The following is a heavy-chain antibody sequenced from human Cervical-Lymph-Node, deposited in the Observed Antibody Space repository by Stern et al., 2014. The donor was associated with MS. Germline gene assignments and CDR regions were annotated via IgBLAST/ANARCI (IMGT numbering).Heavy chain of an antibody. D-gene: IGHD6-13*01. Sequence: VQLLESGGGVVQPGGSLRLSCAASGFTFSSYGMHWVRQAPGQGLEWVAVIWADGSNTYYAESVTGRFTISRDTSKTPRYLQMNSRRTEDTAVYYCARSSSPSPYYYYGMDVWGQGTPVTVSS. V-gene: IGHV3-33*01. CDR3: ARSSSPSPYYYYGMDV. CDR1: GFTFSSYG. J-gene: IGHJ6*02. CDR2: IWADGSNT.